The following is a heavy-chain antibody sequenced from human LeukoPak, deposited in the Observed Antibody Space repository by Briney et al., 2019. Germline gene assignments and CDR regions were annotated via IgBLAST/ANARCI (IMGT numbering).Heavy chain of an antibody. CDR1: GGSISSSSYY. J-gene: IGHJ4*02. V-gene: IGHV4-39*07. CDR2: IYYSGST. D-gene: IGHD1-26*01. CDR3: ARTIYWGSYGDY. Sequence: PSETLSLTCTVSGGSISSSSYYWGWIRQPPGKGLEWIGSIYYSGSTYYNPSLKSRATISVDTSKNQFSLKLSSVTAADAAVYYCARTIYWGSYGDYWGQGTLVTVSS.